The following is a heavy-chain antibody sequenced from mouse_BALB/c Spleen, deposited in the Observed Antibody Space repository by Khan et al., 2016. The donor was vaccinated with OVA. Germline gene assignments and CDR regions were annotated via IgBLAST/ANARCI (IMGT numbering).Heavy chain of an antibody. CDR2: IDPGNTNA. CDR3: SRAGWGGFAY. Sequence: VQLQESGPELVRPGTSVKVSCKASGYAFTNYLIEWVKQRPGQGLEWIGVIDPGNTNANYNDKVKGKATLTADKSSSTAYMQLSSRTSDDSAVYFCSRAGWGGFAYWGQGTLVTVSA. J-gene: IGHJ3*01. D-gene: IGHD2-2*01. CDR1: GYAFTNYL. V-gene: IGHV1-54*01.